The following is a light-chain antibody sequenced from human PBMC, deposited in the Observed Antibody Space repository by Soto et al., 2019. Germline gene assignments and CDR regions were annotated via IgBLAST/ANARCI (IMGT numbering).Light chain of an antibody. CDR3: QQANRVPLS. V-gene: IGKV1-12*01. CDR1: QNVNKW. Sequence: DIQMTQSPSALSASVGDRVTITCRASQNVNKWLAWYQQKPGKAPKLLIYAASTLQSGVPPRFSGSGSGTDFTLTISSLQPEDFAIYFCQQANRVPLSFGQGTRLEIK. CDR2: AAS. J-gene: IGKJ5*01.